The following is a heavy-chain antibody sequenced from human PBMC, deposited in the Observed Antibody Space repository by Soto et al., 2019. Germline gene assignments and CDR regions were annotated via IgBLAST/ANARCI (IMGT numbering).Heavy chain of an antibody. J-gene: IGHJ6*02. CDR2: INDGNGNT. CDR1: GYTFTSYA. CDR3: AVPYGSGSYYYGMDV. V-gene: IGHV1-3*01. Sequence: ASVKVSCKASGYTFTSYAMHWVRQAPGQRLEWMGWINDGNGNTKYSQKFQGRVTITRDTSASTAYMELSSLRSEDTAVYYCAVPYGSGSYYYGMDVWGQGTTVTVSS. D-gene: IGHD3-10*01.